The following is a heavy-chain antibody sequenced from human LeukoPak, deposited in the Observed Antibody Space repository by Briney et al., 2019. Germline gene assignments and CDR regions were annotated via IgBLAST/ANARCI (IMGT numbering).Heavy chain of an antibody. J-gene: IGHJ4*02. D-gene: IGHD6-19*01. CDR2: INWNGGST. CDR3: ARDLSPVAGSGNFDY. V-gene: IGHV3-20*04. CDR1: GFTFDDYG. Sequence: GGSLRLSCAASGFTFDDYGMSWVRQAPGKGLEWVSGINWNGGSTGYADSVKGRFTISRDNAMNSLYLQMNSLRAEDTALYYCARDLSPVAGSGNFDYWGQGTLVTVSS.